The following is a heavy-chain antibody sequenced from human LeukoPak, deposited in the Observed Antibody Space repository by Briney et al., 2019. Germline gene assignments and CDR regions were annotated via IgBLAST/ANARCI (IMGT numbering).Heavy chain of an antibody. CDR1: GYSFIICY. CDR3: ARHSLIGTTPFDY. V-gene: IGHV1-46*01. D-gene: IGHD1-20*01. CDR2: INPSGGST. Sequence: ASVTVSCKASGYSFIICYIHWVRQAPGQGLEWMGVINPSGGSTAYAQQFQGRVTMTRDTSTSTVYMELSSLRSEDTAVYYCARHSLIGTTPFDYWGQGTLVTVSS. J-gene: IGHJ4*02.